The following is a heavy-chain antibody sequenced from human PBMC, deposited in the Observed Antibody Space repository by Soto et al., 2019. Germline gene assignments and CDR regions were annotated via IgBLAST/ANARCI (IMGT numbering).Heavy chain of an antibody. CDR3: ASDLVGASDSYGLDV. CDR2: IWHDGNNK. D-gene: IGHD1-26*01. Sequence: SLRLSCAASVFTFSNYGIHWVRQSPGKGLEWVAIIWHDGNNKYYADSVRGRFIISRDNSKNRLYLQMNSLRAEDTAVYYCASDLVGASDSYGLDVWGQGTPVTVSS. J-gene: IGHJ6*02. CDR1: VFTFSNYG. V-gene: IGHV3-33*01.